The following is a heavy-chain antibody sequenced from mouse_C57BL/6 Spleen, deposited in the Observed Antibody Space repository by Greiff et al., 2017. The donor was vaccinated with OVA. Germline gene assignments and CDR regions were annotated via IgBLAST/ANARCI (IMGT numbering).Heavy chain of an antibody. CDR1: GYTFTSYW. CDR2: IDPSDSYT. J-gene: IGHJ2*01. CDR3: ARIYGSSYYFDY. Sequence: QVQLQQPGAELVKPGASVKLSCKASGYTFTSYWMQWVKQRPGQGLEWIGEIDPSDSYTNYNQKFKGKSTLTVDKSSSTAYMQLSSLTSEDSAVYYCARIYGSSYYFDYWGQGTTLTVSS. D-gene: IGHD1-1*01. V-gene: IGHV1-50*01.